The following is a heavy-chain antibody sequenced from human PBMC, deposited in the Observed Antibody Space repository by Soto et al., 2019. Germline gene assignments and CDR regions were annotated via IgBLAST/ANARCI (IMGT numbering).Heavy chain of an antibody. Sequence: SETLSLTCTVSGDSINSYYWSWIRQPPGKGLEWIGYIYNSGTTNYNPSLKSRVTISVDTSKNQFSLKLTSVTAADTAVYYCARATVGNITNCYHMDVWGKGTTVTVSS. CDR1: GDSINSYY. J-gene: IGHJ6*03. V-gene: IGHV4-59*01. CDR2: IYNSGTT. D-gene: IGHD3-10*01. CDR3: ARATVGNITNCYHMDV.